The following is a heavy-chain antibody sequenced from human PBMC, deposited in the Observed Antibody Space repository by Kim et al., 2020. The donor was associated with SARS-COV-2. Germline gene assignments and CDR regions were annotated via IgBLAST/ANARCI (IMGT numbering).Heavy chain of an antibody. V-gene: IGHV3-23*05. Sequence: YADPVQGRFTISRDDSKNTLSLQMDRLRAEDSAIYYCARLGRSFDWFYFDHWGRGILVTVSS. J-gene: IGHJ4*02. CDR3: ARLGRSFDWFYFDH. D-gene: IGHD3-9*01.